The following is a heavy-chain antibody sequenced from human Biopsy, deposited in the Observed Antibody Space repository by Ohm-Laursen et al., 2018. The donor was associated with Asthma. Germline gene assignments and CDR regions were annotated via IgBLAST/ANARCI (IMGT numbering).Heavy chain of an antibody. CDR1: GGSISSSSYY. CDR3: ARAAITGIRGWFDP. V-gene: IGHV4-39*06. CDR2: IDQSGYT. D-gene: IGHD1-20*01. J-gene: IGHJ5*02. Sequence: SDTLSLTCTVSGGSISSSSYYWNWIRQPPGKGLEWIGEIDQSGYTNYNPSLKSRVTISADTSKNQFHLNLSSVTAADTAVYFCARAAITGIRGWFDPWGQGTLVTVSS.